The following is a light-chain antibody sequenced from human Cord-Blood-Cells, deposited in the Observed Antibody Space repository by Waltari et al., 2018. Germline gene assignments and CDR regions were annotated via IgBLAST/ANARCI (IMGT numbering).Light chain of an antibody. CDR2: EVS. CDR3: SSYAGSNNFDVV. V-gene: IGLV2-8*01. CDR1: SSDVGGYNY. Sequence: QSALTQPPSASGSPGQSVTISCTGTSSDVGGYNYVSWYQQHPGKAPKLMIYEVSKRPSVVPYRFSGSKSGNTASLTVSGLQAEDEADYYCSSYAGSNNFDVVFGGGTKLTVL. J-gene: IGLJ2*01.